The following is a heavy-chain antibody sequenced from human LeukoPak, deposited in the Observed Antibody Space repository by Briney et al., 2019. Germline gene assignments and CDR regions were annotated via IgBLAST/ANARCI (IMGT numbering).Heavy chain of an antibody. CDR3: ARISRGLRGWFYP. D-gene: IGHD3-3*01. J-gene: IGHJ5*02. CDR1: GFTFSSYW. V-gene: IGHV3-7*01. Sequence: GSLRLSCAASGFTFSSYWMSWVRQAPGKGLEWVANIKQDGSEKYYVDSVKGRFTISRDNAKNSLYLQMNSLRAEDTAVYYCARISRGLRGWFYPWGQGTLVTVSS. CDR2: IKQDGSEK.